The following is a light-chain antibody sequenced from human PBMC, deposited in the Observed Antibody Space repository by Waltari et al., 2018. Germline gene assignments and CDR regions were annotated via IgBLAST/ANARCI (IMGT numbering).Light chain of an antibody. V-gene: IGKV1-33*01. CDR3: QQYHNLPLT. CDR1: QGITNF. Sequence: DIQMTQSPSSLSASVGDRVTITCQASQGITNFLNWYQQKPGTAPKVLIYDASRLERGVPSGFSGSGSGTDFTFTITSLQPEDVATYYCQQYHNLPLTFGGGTKVEIK. CDR2: DAS. J-gene: IGKJ4*01.